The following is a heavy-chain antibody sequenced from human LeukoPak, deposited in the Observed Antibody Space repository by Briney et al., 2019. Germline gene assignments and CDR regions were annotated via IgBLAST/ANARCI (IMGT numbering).Heavy chain of an antibody. Sequence: GASVTVSCKASGYSFSSYGITWVRQAPGQGLEWMGWISAYNGNTNYAQTLQGRVTMTTDTSTSTAYMELRTLTSDDTAVYYCARGYKPPDFDYWGQGTLVTVSS. CDR2: ISAYNGNT. CDR3: ARGYKPPDFDY. V-gene: IGHV1-18*01. D-gene: IGHD1-14*01. J-gene: IGHJ4*02. CDR1: GYSFSSYG.